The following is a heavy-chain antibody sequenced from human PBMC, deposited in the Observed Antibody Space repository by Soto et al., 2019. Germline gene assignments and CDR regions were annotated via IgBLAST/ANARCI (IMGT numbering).Heavy chain of an antibody. J-gene: IGHJ6*02. V-gene: IGHV4-39*01. Sequence: LSLTCTVSGGSISSSSYYWGWIRQPPGKGLEWIGSIYCSGSTYYNPSLKSRVTISVDTSKNQFSLKLSSVTAADTAVYYCARICSSTSCYTRGYYYYGMDVWGQGTTVTVSS. D-gene: IGHD2-2*02. CDR3: ARICSSTSCYTRGYYYYGMDV. CDR1: GGSISSSSYY. CDR2: IYCSGST.